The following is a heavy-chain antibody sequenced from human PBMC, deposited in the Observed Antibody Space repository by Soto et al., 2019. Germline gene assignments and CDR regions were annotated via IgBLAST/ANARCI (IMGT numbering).Heavy chain of an antibody. J-gene: IGHJ1*01. V-gene: IGHV3-33*01. CDR1: GFTFSSYG. Sequence: QVQLVESGGGVVQPGRSLRLSCAASGFTFSSYGMHWVRQAPGKGLEWVAVIWYDGSNKYYADSVKGRFTISGDNSKNPLYLQMNSLRAEDTAVYYWARDDTHGPRWFGGWGYFQHWGQGTLVTVSS. D-gene: IGHD3-10*01. CDR3: ARDDTHGPRWFGGWGYFQH. CDR2: IWYDGSNK.